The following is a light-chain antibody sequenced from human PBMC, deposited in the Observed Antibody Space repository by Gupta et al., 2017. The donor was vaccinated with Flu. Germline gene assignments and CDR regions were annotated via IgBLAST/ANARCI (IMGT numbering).Light chain of an antibody. Sequence: SYVLPQPPSLPGAPGQTARIPCGGDDIAYKSVHWYLQRPGQAPVLVVSDDSDQPSGIPERFSGSNSGNTATLTISRVEAGDEADYYCQVWDISGDHVVFGGGTKLTVL. CDR3: QVWDISGDHVV. CDR2: DDS. V-gene: IGLV3-21*02. J-gene: IGLJ3*02. CDR1: DIAYKS.